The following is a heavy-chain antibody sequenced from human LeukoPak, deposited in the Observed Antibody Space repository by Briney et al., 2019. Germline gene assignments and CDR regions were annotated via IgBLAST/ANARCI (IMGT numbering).Heavy chain of an antibody. V-gene: IGHV4-30-2*01. J-gene: IGHJ4*02. CDR3: ARVGSWYGNFDY. CDR2: IYHSGST. CDR1: GGSISSGGYS. D-gene: IGHD6-13*01. Sequence: SQTLSLTCAVSGGSISSGGYSWSWIRQPPGKGLEWIGYIYHSGSTYYNPSLKSRVTISVDGSKNQFSLKLSSVTAADTAVYYCARVGSWYGNFDYWGQGTLVTVSS.